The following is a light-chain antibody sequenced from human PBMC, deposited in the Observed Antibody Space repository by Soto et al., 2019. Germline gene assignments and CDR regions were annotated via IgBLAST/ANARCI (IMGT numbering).Light chain of an antibody. J-gene: IGLJ7*01. CDR2: DVS. CDR1: SSDVGGYNY. V-gene: IGLV2-14*01. CDR3: SSSTSSSADV. Sequence: QSALTQPASVSGSPGQSITISCTGTSSDVGGYNYVSWYQQHPGKAPKLMIYDVSNRPSGVSNRFSGSKSGNTASLTISGLQAEDEDDYYCSSSTSSSADVFGTGTQLTVL.